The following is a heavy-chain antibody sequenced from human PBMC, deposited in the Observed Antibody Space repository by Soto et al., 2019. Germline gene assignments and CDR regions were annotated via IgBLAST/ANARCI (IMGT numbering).Heavy chain of an antibody. Sequence: PSETLSLTCTVSGGSLSSGYYYWSWLRQPPGKGLEWIGYIYYSGSTYYNPSLKSRVTISVDTSKNQFSLKLSSVTAADTAVYYCARGRIYNWFDPWGQGTLVTVSS. V-gene: IGHV4-30-4*01. CDR3: ARGRIYNWFDP. CDR1: GGSLSSGYYY. CDR2: IYYSGST. J-gene: IGHJ5*02.